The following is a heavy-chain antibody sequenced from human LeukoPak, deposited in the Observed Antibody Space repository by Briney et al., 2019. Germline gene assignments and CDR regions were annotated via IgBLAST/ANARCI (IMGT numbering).Heavy chain of an antibody. D-gene: IGHD2-2*01. J-gene: IGHJ4*02. CDR3: ARHNAPRRVGFDF. CDR2: LSHAGNT. CDR1: GDSVRNDFYY. V-gene: IGHV4-39*01. Sequence: SETLSLACSVSGDSVRNDFYYWGWIRQPPGKGLEWVACLSHAGNTWYNPSLESRLSISVDTSKNQFSLKFSSVTAADTALYWCARHNAPRRVGFDFWGQGILVTVSS.